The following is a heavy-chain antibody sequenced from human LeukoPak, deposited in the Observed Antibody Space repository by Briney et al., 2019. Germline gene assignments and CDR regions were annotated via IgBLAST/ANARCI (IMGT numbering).Heavy chain of an antibody. CDR3: ARRRALRPDGAFDI. Sequence: SETLSLTCTVSGGSISSYYWSWIRQPAGKGLVWIGRIYTSGSTNYNPSLKSRVTMSVDTSKNQFSLKLSSVTAADTAVYYCARRRALRPDGAFDIWGQGTMVTVSS. CDR1: GGSISSYY. CDR2: IYTSGST. D-gene: IGHD5-12*01. V-gene: IGHV4-4*07. J-gene: IGHJ3*02.